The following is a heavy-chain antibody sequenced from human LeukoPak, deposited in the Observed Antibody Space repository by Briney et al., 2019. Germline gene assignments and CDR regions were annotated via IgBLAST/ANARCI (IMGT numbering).Heavy chain of an antibody. D-gene: IGHD5-24*01. CDR3: VRPSDRDGLLFFFDS. CDR2: IKTDGSST. J-gene: IGHJ4*02. Sequence: GGSLRLSCAASGFSFSRYWMHWVRHAPGKGLVWVSRIKTDGSSTNYADSVKGRFTISRDNAKNTLYLQMNSPRAEDTGVYYCVRPSDRDGLLFFFDSWGQGTLVTVSS. CDR1: GFSFSRYW. V-gene: IGHV3-74*01.